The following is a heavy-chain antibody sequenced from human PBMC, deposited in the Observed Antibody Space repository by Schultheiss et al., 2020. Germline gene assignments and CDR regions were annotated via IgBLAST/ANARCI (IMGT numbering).Heavy chain of an antibody. CDR1: GFTFSSYA. CDR2: ISWNSGSI. J-gene: IGHJ4*02. Sequence: GGSLRLSCAASGFTFSSYAMSWVRQAPGKGLEWVSGISWNSGSIGYADSVKGRFTISRDNAKNSLYLQMNSLRAEDTAVYYCAKKGDYFDYWGQGTLVTVSS. D-gene: IGHD3-16*01. V-gene: IGHV3-9*01. CDR3: AKKGDYFDY.